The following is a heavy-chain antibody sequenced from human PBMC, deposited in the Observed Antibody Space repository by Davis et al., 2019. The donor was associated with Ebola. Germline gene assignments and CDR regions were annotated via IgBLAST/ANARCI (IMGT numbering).Heavy chain of an antibody. V-gene: IGHV4-4*07. CDR2: IHSSGST. D-gene: IGHD3-10*01. J-gene: IGHJ4*02. CDR3: ARDGLGYDSGTYYNYFDY. Sequence: PSETLSLTCSVSGGSISSYYWSWIRHPAGKALEWIGRIHSSGSTSHNPSLNSRVTLSVTTSKNQFSLKLNSLTAADTAVYYCARDGLGYDSGTYYNYFDYWGQGTLVTVSS. CDR1: GGSISSYY.